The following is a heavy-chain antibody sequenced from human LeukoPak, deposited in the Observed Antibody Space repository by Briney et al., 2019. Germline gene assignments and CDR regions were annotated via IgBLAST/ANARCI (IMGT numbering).Heavy chain of an antibody. V-gene: IGHV3-7*01. D-gene: IGHD4-17*01. Sequence: GGSLRLSCAASGFTFSSYWMSWVRQAPGKGLEWVANIKQDGSEKYYVDSVKGRFTISRDNAKNSLYLQMNSLRAEDTAVYYCAREQMTTVTTGYFDYWGQGTLVTVSS. CDR2: IKQDGSEK. CDR1: GFTFSSYW. J-gene: IGHJ4*02. CDR3: AREQMTTVTTGYFDY.